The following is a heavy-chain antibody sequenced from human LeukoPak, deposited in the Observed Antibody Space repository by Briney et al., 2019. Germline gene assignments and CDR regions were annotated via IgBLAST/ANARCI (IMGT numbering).Heavy chain of an antibody. J-gene: IGHJ3*02. CDR2: IKQDGSEK. Sequence: PGGSLRLSCAASGFTFSSYWMSWVRQAPGKGLEWVANIKQDGSEKYYVDSVKGRFTISRDNAKNSLYLQMNSLRAEDTAVYYCATAGMYYHGPFDIWGQGTMATVSS. V-gene: IGHV3-7*01. CDR1: GFTFSSYW. CDR3: ATAGMYYHGPFDI. D-gene: IGHD3-10*01.